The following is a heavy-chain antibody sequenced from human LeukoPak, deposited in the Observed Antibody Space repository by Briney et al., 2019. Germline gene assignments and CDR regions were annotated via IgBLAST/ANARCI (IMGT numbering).Heavy chain of an antibody. J-gene: IGHJ4*02. Sequence: GGSLRLSCAASGFTFSSYSMNWVRQAPGKGLEWVSSISSSDTYIYHADSVKGRFTISRDNAKNSLYLQMNSLRAEDTAVYYCGSIGSSWYEDYCGQGTLVTVSS. D-gene: IGHD6-13*01. V-gene: IGHV3-21*01. CDR2: ISSSDTYI. CDR1: GFTFSSYS. CDR3: GSIGSSWYEDY.